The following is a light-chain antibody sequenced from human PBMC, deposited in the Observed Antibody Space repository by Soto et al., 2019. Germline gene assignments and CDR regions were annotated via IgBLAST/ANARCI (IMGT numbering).Light chain of an antibody. J-gene: IGLJ1*01. CDR1: SSDVGAYNY. CDR2: EVS. V-gene: IGLV2-8*01. Sequence: QSVLTQAPSASGSPGQSVSISCTRTSSDVGAYNYVSWYQQLPGKAPKLIIYEVSKRPSGVPDRFSGSKSGNTASLTVSGLQAEDEADYYCTSYAGTYSFFYVFGTGTKVTVL. CDR3: TSYAGTYSFFYV.